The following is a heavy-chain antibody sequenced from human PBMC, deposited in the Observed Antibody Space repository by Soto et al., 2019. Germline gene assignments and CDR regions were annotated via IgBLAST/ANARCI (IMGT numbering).Heavy chain of an antibody. J-gene: IGHJ4*02. D-gene: IGHD3-10*01. CDR3: VRNRGTFLRDGVDY. Sequence: EVQLVESGGGLVQPGGSLRLSCAASGFTFSSFWMHWVRQTPGKGLVWVSRISGDGNNAVYADSVKGRFTVSRDNAKNTVDLQMNSLRTDDTALYYCVRNRGTFLRDGVDYWGPGIRVTVS. V-gene: IGHV3-74*01. CDR2: ISGDGNNA. CDR1: GFTFSSFW.